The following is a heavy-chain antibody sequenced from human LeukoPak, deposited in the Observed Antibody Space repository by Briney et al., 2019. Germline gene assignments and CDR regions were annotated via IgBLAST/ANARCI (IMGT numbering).Heavy chain of an antibody. V-gene: IGHV4-4*07. CDR1: GGSISSYY. J-gene: IGHJ3*02. CDR2: IYTSGST. D-gene: IGHD4-17*01. Sequence: KASETLPLTCTVSGGSISSYYWSWIRQPAGKGLEWIGRIYTSGSTNYNPSLKSRVTMSVDTSKNQFSLKLSSVTAADTAVYYCARAPPTTVTTFAFDIWGQGTMVTVSS. CDR3: ARAPPTTVTTFAFDI.